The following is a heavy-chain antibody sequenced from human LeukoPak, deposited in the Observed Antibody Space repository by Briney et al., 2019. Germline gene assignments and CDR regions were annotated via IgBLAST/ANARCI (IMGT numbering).Heavy chain of an antibody. CDR3: AKEMAVYYYASGSRPAYAFDI. CDR2: ISGGGGIT. CDR1: GFTFNSYA. Sequence: GGSLRLSCAASGFTFNSYAMTWVRQAPGKGLEWVSAISGGGGITYYADSVKGRFTISRDNSKNTLYLQMNSLRAEDTAVYYCAKEMAVYYYASGSRPAYAFDIWGQGTMVTVSS. D-gene: IGHD3-10*01. J-gene: IGHJ3*02. V-gene: IGHV3-23*01.